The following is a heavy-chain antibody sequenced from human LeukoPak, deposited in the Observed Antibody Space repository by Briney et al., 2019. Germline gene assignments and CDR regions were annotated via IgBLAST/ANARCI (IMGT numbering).Heavy chain of an antibody. CDR2: IHRTGST. CDR3: AREGARDDFVVVPAALDF. J-gene: IGHJ4*02. D-gene: IGHD2-2*01. CDR1: NGSIGSYY. V-gene: IGHV4-4*07. Sequence: SETLSLTCTVSNGSIGSYYWTWIRQPAGKGLEWIARIHRTGSTNYNPSLTSRVIMSVDTSKNQFSLRLTSLTAADTAVYYCAREGARDDFVVVPAALDFWGLGTLVTVSS.